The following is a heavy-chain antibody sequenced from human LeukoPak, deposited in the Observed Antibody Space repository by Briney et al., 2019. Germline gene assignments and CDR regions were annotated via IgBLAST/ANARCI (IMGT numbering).Heavy chain of an antibody. CDR1: GGSFSGYY. CDR3: ARHRPYYYDSSGYYYAGSYFDY. D-gene: IGHD3-22*01. V-gene: IGHV4-34*01. J-gene: IGHJ4*02. Sequence: PSETLSLTCAVYGGSFSGYYWGWIRQPPGKGLEWIGEINHSGSTNYNPSLKSRVTISVDTSKNQFSLKLSSVTAADTAVYYCARHRPYYYDSSGYYYAGSYFDYWGQGTLVTVSS. CDR2: INHSGST.